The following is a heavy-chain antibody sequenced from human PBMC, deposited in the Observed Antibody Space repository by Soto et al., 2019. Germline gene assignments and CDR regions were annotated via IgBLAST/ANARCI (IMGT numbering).Heavy chain of an antibody. D-gene: IGHD2-15*01. CDR1: GVTVSSYA. CDR2: IFYDGSNK. CDR3: ASPQCSGGSCYFDY. J-gene: IGHJ4*02. Sequence: QVQLVESGGGVIQPGRSLRLSCEASGVTVSSYAMNWVRQAPGKGLEWVAVIFYDGSNKYYADSVKGRFTISRDNSKNTLSVQMDSLRAEDMAVYYCASPQCSGGSCYFDYWGQGTLVTRSS. V-gene: IGHV3-30-3*01.